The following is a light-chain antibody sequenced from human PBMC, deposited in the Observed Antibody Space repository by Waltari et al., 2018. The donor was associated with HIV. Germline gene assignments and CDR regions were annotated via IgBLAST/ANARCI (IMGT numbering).Light chain of an antibody. V-gene: IGKV3-20*01. CDR1: QSVSSSY. CDR3: QQYGSSPLT. CDR2: GAS. J-gene: IGKJ1*01. Sequence: EIVLTQSPGTLSLSPGERATLPCRASQSVSSSYLAWYQQKPGQAPRHLIYGASSRATGIPDRFSGSGSGTDFTLIISRLEPEDFAVYYCQQYGSSPLTFGQGTKVEIK.